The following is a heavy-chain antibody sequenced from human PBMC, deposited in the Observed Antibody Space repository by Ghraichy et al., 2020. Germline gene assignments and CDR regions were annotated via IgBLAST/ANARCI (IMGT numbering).Heavy chain of an antibody. J-gene: IGHJ5*02. D-gene: IGHD2-2*01. CDR1: GYTLTELS. V-gene: IGHV1-24*01. Sequence: ASVKVSCKVSGYTLTELSMHWVRQAPGKGLEWMGGFDPEDGETIYAQKFQGRVTMTEDTSTDTAYMELSSLRSEDTAVYYCATVVGIVPPIFNWFDPWGQGTLVTVSS. CDR3: ATVVGIVPPIFNWFDP. CDR2: FDPEDGET.